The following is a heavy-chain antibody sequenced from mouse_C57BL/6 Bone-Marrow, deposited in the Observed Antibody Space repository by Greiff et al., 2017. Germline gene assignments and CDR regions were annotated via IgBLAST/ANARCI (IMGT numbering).Heavy chain of an antibody. D-gene: IGHD1-1*02. V-gene: IGHV1-62-2*01. CDR1: GYTFTEYT. Sequence: VQLQQSGAELVKPGASVKLSCKASGYTFTEYTIHWVKQRSGKGREWIGWFYPGSGSIKYNEKFKDKATLTADKSSSTVYMELSRLTSEDSAVYFCARDEEEVGSYPAWFAYWGQGTLVTVSA. CDR2: FYPGSGSI. CDR3: ARDEEEVGSYPAWFAY. J-gene: IGHJ3*01.